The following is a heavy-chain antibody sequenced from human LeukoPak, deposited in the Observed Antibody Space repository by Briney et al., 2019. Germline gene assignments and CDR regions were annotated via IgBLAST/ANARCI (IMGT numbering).Heavy chain of an antibody. J-gene: IGHJ5*02. CDR3: AKGWEFRVVIPAAVS. CDR1: GFIFSSYA. D-gene: IGHD3-3*01. Sequence: LPGGSLRLSCEGSGFIFSSYAMTWVRQAPGKGLQWVSSISGSGESTYYADSMKGRFTISRDNSKNTLSLQMNSPRAEDTAVYFCAKGWEFRVVIPAAVSWGQGTLVTVSS. V-gene: IGHV3-23*01. CDR2: ISGSGEST.